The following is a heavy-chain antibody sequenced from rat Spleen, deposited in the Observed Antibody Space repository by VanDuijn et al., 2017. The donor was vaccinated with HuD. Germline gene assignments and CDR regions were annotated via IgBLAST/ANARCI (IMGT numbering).Heavy chain of an antibody. Sequence: QVRLKESGPGLVQSSQTLSLTCTVAGFSLTTYNVHWVRQPPVKGLEWMGVIWNVGGTRYNSALKSRLSISKDTSKSQVFLKMNSLQTEDTATYYCARDENGYVNLWFAYWGQGTLVTVSS. V-gene: IGHV2-41*01. CDR3: ARDENGYVNLWFAY. J-gene: IGHJ3*01. D-gene: IGHD1-4*01. CDR2: IWNVGGT. CDR1: GFSLTTYN.